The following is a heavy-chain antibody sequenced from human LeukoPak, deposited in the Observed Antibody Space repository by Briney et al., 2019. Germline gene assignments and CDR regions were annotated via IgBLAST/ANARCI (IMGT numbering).Heavy chain of an antibody. CDR2: IYTSGST. J-gene: IGHJ5*02. CDR1: GGSISSYY. Sequence: SETLSLTCTVSGGSISSYYWSWIRQPAGKGLEWIGRIYTSGSTNYNPPLKSRVTMSVDTSKNQFSLKLSSVTAADTAVYYCARDWDCSSTSCYSDWFDPWGQGTLVTVSS. V-gene: IGHV4-4*07. CDR3: ARDWDCSSTSCYSDWFDP. D-gene: IGHD2-2*02.